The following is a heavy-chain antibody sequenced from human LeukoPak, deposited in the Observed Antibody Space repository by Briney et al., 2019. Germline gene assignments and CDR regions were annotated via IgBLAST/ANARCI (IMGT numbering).Heavy chain of an antibody. J-gene: IGHJ5*02. D-gene: IGHD3-22*01. Sequence: SETLSLTCTVSGGSISSYYWGWIRQPAGKGLEWIGRIYTSGSTNYNPSLKSRVTMSVDTSKNQFSLKLSSVTAADTAVYYCARDRPMYYYDSSGERWFDPWGQGILVTVSS. CDR3: ARDRPMYYYDSSGERWFDP. CDR2: IYTSGST. V-gene: IGHV4-4*07. CDR1: GGSISSYY.